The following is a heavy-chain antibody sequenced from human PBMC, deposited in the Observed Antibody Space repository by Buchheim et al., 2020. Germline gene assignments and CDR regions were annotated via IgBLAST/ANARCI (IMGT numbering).Heavy chain of an antibody. CDR3: AKEHCIGGSCYVGLDY. D-gene: IGHD2-15*01. J-gene: IGHJ4*02. CDR2: IKPDGSEM. Sequence: EVLLVESGGGLVQPGGSLRLSCATSGFTFSSYWMTWVRRAPGRGLEWVANIKPDGSEMYYVDSVKGRFIISRDNPKNSLYLQMNSLRAEDTAVYYCAKEHCIGGSCYVGLDYCGQGTL. CDR1: GFTFSSYW. V-gene: IGHV3-7*04.